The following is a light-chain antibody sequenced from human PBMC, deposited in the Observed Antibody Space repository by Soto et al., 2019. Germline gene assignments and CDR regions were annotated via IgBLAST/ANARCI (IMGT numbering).Light chain of an antibody. CDR3: AAWDDSLSGWV. J-gene: IGLJ3*02. CDR1: SSDVGGYEY. V-gene: IGLV2-8*01. CDR2: EVI. Sequence: QSALTQPPSASGSPGQSVTISCTGSSSDVGGYEYVSWYQQHPGKAPKLIIYEVIKRPSGVPDRFSGSKSGNTASLTVSGLQAEDEADYYCAAWDDSLSGWVFGGGTKLTVL.